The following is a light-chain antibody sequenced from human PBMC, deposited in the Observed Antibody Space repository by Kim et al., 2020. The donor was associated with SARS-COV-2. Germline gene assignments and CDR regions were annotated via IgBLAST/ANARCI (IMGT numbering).Light chain of an antibody. Sequence: EIVMTQSPAPLSVFPGERVTLSCRASQNIISNLAWYQQKPGQAPRLLIYGASTRAAGFPARFSGSGSGTEFTLTISSLQPEDFAVYYCQQYNSWLITFGQGTRLEIK. J-gene: IGKJ5*01. CDR2: GAS. CDR1: QNIISN. V-gene: IGKV3-15*01. CDR3: QQYNSWLIT.